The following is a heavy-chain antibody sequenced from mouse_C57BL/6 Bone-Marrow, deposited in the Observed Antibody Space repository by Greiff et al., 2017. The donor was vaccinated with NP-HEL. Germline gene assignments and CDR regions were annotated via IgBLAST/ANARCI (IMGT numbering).Heavy chain of an antibody. D-gene: IGHD1-1*01. J-gene: IGHJ2*01. Sequence: EVKLVESGGGLVKPGGSLKLSCAASGFTFSDYGMHWVRQAPEKGLEWVAYISSGSSTIYYADTVKGRFTISRDNAKNTLFLQMTSLRSEDTAMYYCARGGTVVATNYFDYWGQGTTLTVSS. V-gene: IGHV5-17*01. CDR1: GFTFSDYG. CDR3: ARGGTVVATNYFDY. CDR2: ISSGSSTI.